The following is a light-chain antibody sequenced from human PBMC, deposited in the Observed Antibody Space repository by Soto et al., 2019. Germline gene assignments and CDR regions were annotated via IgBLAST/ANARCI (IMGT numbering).Light chain of an antibody. CDR3: QQYDILPIT. CDR2: DAS. V-gene: IGKV1-33*01. J-gene: IGKJ5*01. Sequence: DIQMTQSPSALFASVGDRVTITCQATQDINIYLNWYQQKPGKAHNLLIYDASNLEIGVTSRFSGSGSGTHFTFTISSLQTEDIGTYYCQQYDILPITFGRGTRREIK. CDR1: QDINIY.